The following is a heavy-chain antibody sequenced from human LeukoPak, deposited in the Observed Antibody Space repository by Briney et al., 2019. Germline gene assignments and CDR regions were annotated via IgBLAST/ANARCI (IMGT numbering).Heavy chain of an antibody. D-gene: IGHD4-11*01. CDR2: IYTSGST. CDR1: GGSISSGSYY. V-gene: IGHV4-61*02. Sequence: SETLSLTCTVSGGSISSGSYYWSWIRQPAGKGLEWIGRIYTSGSTNYNPSLKSRVTISVDTSKNQFSLKLSSVTAADTAVYYCARGRDYSNYEDYWGQGTLVTVSS. CDR3: ARGRDYSNYEDY. J-gene: IGHJ4*02.